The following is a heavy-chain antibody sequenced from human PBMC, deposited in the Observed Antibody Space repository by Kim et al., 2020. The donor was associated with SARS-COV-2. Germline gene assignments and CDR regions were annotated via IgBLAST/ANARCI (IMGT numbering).Heavy chain of an antibody. V-gene: IGHV4-4*02. CDR1: GGSISSSNW. D-gene: IGHD6-19*01. Sequence: SETLSLTCAVSGGSISSSNWWSWVRQPPGKGLEWIGEIYHSGSTNYNPSLKSRVTISVDKSKNQFSLKLSSVTAADTAVYYCARDGPGYSSGRKSNWFDPWGQGTLVTVSS. CDR2: IYHSGST. CDR3: ARDGPGYSSGRKSNWFDP. J-gene: IGHJ5*02.